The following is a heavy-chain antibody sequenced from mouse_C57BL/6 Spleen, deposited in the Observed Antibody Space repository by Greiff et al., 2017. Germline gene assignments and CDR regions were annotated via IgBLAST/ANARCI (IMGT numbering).Heavy chain of an antibody. J-gene: IGHJ4*01. D-gene: IGHD1-1*01. CDR2: IRSKSSNYAT. Sequence: EVQLVESGGGLVQPKGSLKLSCAASGFTFNTYAMHWVRQAPGKGLEWVARIRSKSSNYATYYADSVKDRFTISRDDSQSRLYLQMNNLKTEDTAMYYCVRDGYYGSGDYAMDYWGQGASVTVSS. CDR3: VRDGYYGSGDYAMDY. V-gene: IGHV10-3*01. CDR1: GFTFNTYA.